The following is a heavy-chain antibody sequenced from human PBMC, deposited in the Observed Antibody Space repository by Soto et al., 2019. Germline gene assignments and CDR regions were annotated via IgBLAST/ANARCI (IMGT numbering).Heavy chain of an antibody. CDR3: ARDRFSSGRGVTYFYYGMDV. V-gene: IGHV4-31*03. CDR2: IYYSGST. D-gene: IGHD3-10*01. CDR1: GGSISSGGYY. Sequence: PSETLSLTCTVSGGSISSGGYYWSWIRQHPGKGLEWIGYIYYSGSTNYNPSLKSRVTISVDTSKNQFSLKLSSVTAADTAVYYCARDRFSSGRGVTYFYYGMDVWGQGTTVTVSS. J-gene: IGHJ6*02.